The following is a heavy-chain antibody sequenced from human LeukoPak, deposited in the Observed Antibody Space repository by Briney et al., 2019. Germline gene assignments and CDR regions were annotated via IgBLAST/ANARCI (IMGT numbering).Heavy chain of an antibody. J-gene: IGHJ3*02. Sequence: GGSLRLSCAASGFIFSGYAMNWVRQAPGKGLEWVSAISGSGGRTYYADSLTGRFTISRDNSKNTLYLQMNSLRAEDTAVYYCAKLKPQLLWSGAFDIWGQGTMVTVSS. V-gene: IGHV3-23*01. CDR3: AKLKPQLLWSGAFDI. CDR2: ISGSGGRT. CDR1: GFIFSGYA. D-gene: IGHD2-2*01.